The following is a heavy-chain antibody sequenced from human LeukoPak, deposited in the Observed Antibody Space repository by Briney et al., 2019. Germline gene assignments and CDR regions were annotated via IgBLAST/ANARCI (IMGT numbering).Heavy chain of an antibody. V-gene: IGHV1-18*01. CDR1: GYTFINYG. CDR3: ARDRHYDASTVFDP. Sequence: ASVKVSCKASGYTFINYGISWVRQAPGQGLEWMGWISANSGNTKFAQKVQGSITMTTDTSTSTAYMELRSLRSDDTAIYYCARDRHYDASTVFDPWGQGTLVTVSS. D-gene: IGHD3-3*01. J-gene: IGHJ5*02. CDR2: ISANSGNT.